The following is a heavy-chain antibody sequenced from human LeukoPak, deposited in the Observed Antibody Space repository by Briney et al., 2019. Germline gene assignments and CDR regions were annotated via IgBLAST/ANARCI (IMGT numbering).Heavy chain of an antibody. V-gene: IGHV3-53*01. CDR3: ARGGRGSAAVVAPRSFDI. Sequence: GGSLRLSCAASGFTFSSYAMSWVRQAPGKGLEWVSVTYTGGNSYYAGSVQGRFIISRDISKNTLYLQMNNLRAEDSALYYCARGGRGSAAVVAPRSFDIWGQGTMVTVSS. CDR1: GFTFSSYA. CDR2: TYTGGNS. D-gene: IGHD3-22*01. J-gene: IGHJ3*02.